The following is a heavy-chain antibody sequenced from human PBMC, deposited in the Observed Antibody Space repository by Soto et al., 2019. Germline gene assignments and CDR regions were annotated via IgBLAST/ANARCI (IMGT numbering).Heavy chain of an antibody. CDR2: ISYDGSNK. Sequence: QVQLVESGGGVVQPGRSLRLSCAASGFTFSSYGMHWVRQAPGKGLEWVAVISYDGSNKYYADSVKGRFTISRDNSKNTLYLQMNSLRAEDTAVYYCXKXSGXDYGSGFDPWGQGTLVTVSS. V-gene: IGHV3-30*18. CDR3: XKXSGXDYGSGFDP. CDR1: GFTFSSYG. J-gene: IGHJ5*02. D-gene: IGHD3-10*01.